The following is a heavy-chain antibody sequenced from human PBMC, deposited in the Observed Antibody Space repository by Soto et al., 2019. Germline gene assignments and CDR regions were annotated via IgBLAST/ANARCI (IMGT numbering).Heavy chain of an antibody. D-gene: IGHD2-8*01. Sequence: QLQLQESGPGLVKPSETLSLTCTVSGGSISSSSYYWGWIRQPPGKGLEWIGSIYYSGSTHYNPSLKSRVTISVDTSKNQFSLKLSSVTAADTAVYYCARQASTTPVYYWGQGTLVTVSS. CDR1: GGSISSSSYY. V-gene: IGHV4-39*01. CDR3: ARQASTTPVYY. J-gene: IGHJ4*02. CDR2: IYYSGST.